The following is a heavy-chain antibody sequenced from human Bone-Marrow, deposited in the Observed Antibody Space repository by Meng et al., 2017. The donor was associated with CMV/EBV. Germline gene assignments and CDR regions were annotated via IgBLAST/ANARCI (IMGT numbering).Heavy chain of an antibody. CDR1: GLTFSSYW. Sequence: GESLKISCVVSGLTFSSYWMSWVRQAPGKGLEWVANIKQDGSEKNYVDSVKGRFIISRDNAKNSLYLQMNSLRAEDTAVYYCARGGWELLRWDYYYGMDVWGQGTTVTVSS. J-gene: IGHJ6*02. D-gene: IGHD1-26*01. V-gene: IGHV3-7*01. CDR2: IKQDGSEK. CDR3: ARGGWELLRWDYYYGMDV.